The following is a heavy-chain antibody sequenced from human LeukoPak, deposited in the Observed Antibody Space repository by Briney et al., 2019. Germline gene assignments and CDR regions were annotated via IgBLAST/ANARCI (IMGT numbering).Heavy chain of an antibody. Sequence: GGSLRLSCAASGFTFSSYWMSWVRQAPGKGLEWVANIKQDGSEKYYVDSVKGRFTISRDNAKNSLYLQMNSLRAEDAAVYYCARGGIVVVVAAYFDYWGQGTLVTVSS. CDR3: ARGGIVVVVAAYFDY. D-gene: IGHD2-15*01. V-gene: IGHV3-7*01. CDR2: IKQDGSEK. J-gene: IGHJ4*02. CDR1: GFTFSSYW.